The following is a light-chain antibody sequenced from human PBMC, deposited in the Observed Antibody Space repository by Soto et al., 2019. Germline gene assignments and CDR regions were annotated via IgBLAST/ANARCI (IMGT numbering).Light chain of an antibody. CDR3: QQSNSYPLT. CDR2: GAS. V-gene: IGKV1-9*01. Sequence: IQLTQSPSSLSASGGDRVTITCRASQGIGSNLAWYLQKPGEAPKLLVYGASTLQGGVPSRFSSSGSGTLFTLTITSLQPEDFATYFCQQSNSYPLTFGGGTKVEIK. J-gene: IGKJ4*01. CDR1: QGIGSN.